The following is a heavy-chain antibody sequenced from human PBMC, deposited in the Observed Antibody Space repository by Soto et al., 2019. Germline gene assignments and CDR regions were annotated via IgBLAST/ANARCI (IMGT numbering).Heavy chain of an antibody. V-gene: IGHV2-5*01. Sequence: SGPTLVNPTHTLTLTCSFSGFSLSTSGEGVGWIRQPPGTALEGLAHIYWSDNEHYRPSLKSRLSITKDTSRNHVVLIMTDMHPVHRATYYCARGLAARPFFAYGNWGQLKMFT. CDR1: GFSLSTSGEG. D-gene: IGHD6-6*01. J-gene: IGHJ3*01. CDR3: ARGLAARPFFAYGN. CDR2: IYWSDNE.